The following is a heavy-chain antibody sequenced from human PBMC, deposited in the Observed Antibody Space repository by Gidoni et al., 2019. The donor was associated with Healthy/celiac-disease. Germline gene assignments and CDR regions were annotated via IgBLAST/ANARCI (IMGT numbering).Heavy chain of an antibody. J-gene: IGHJ4*02. CDR3: ACRVGYCSGGSCRDY. V-gene: IGHV4-34*01. CDR2: INHSGST. D-gene: IGHD2-15*01. CDR1: GGSFSGYY. Sequence: QVQLQQWGAGLLQPSETLSLTCAVYGGSFSGYYWSWIRQPPGKGLEWIGEINHSGSTNYNPSLKSRVTRSVATSKNQFSLKLSSVTAADTAVYYCACRVGYCSGGSCRDYWGQGTLVTVSS.